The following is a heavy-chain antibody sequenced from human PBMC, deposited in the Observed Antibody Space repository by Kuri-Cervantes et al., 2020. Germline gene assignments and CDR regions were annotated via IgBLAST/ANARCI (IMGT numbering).Heavy chain of an antibody. CDR3: ARSIVLMVYAMGY. CDR1: GYTFTAYY. CDR2: IIPIFGTA. V-gene: IGHV1-69*05. D-gene: IGHD2-8*01. J-gene: IGHJ4*02. Sequence: SVKVSCKASGYTFTAYYMHWVRQAPGQGLEWVGWIIPIFGTANYAQKFQGRVTITTDESTSTAYMELSGLRSEDTAVYYCARSIVLMVYAMGYWGQGTLVTVSS.